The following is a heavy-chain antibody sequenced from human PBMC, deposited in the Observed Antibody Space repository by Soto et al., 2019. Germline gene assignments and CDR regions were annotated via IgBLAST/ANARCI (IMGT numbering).Heavy chain of an antibody. CDR2: ISYDGSNK. D-gene: IGHD6-13*01. CDR3: ARYSDIAAAGSVSFDY. V-gene: IGHV3-30-3*01. J-gene: IGHJ4*02. Sequence: QVQLVESGGGVVQPGRSLRLSCAASGFTFSSYAMHWVRQAPGKGLEWVAVISYDGSNKYYADSVKGRFTISRDNSKNTLYLQINRLRSEDTALYYCARYSDIAAAGSVSFDYWGQGTLVTVSS. CDR1: GFTFSSYA.